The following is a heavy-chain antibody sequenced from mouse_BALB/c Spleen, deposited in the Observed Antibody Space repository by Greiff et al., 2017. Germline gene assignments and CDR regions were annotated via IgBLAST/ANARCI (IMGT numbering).Heavy chain of an antibody. Sequence: EVQRVESGGDLVKPGGSLKLSCAASGFTFSSYGMSWVRQTPDKRLEWVATISSGGSYTYYPDSVKGRFTISRDTAKNTLYLQMSSLKSEDTAMYYCAKHGEYGNPAWFAYWGQGTLVTVSA. J-gene: IGHJ3*01. CDR2: ISSGGSYT. CDR1: GFTFSSYG. CDR3: AKHGEYGNPAWFAY. D-gene: IGHD2-10*02. V-gene: IGHV5-6*01.